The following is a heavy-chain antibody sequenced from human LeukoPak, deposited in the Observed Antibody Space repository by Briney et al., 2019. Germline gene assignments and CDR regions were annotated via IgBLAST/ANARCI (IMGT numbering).Heavy chain of an antibody. Sequence: PSETLSLTCTVSGGSISSSSYYWGWIRQPPGKGLEWIGSIYYSGSTYYNPSLKSRVTISVDTSKNQFSLKLSSVTAAYTAVYYCALTVGRTYYYCFYRDVWGKGTTVSVS. J-gene: IGHJ6*03. CDR2: IYYSGST. V-gene: IGHV4-39*07. D-gene: IGHD4-23*01. CDR1: GGSISSSSYY. CDR3: ALTVGRTYYYCFYRDV.